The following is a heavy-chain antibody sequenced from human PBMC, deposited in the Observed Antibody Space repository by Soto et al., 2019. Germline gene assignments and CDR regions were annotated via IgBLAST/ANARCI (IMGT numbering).Heavy chain of an antibody. CDR3: ARQVTGIRSIDY. D-gene: IGHD3-10*01. CDR2: IYYSGST. V-gene: IGHV4-59*01. J-gene: IGHJ4*02. Sequence: KTSETLSLTCTVSGGSISSYYWSWIRQPPGKGLEWIGYIYYSGSTDYNPSLKSRVTISVGTSKNQFSLKLDSVTAADTAVYYCARQVTGIRSIDYWGQGTPVTVSS. CDR1: GGSISSYY.